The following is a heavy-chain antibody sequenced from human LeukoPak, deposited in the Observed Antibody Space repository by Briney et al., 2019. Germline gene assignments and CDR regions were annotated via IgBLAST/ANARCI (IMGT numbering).Heavy chain of an antibody. CDR2: INHSGST. CDR3: ARGRRYYESSGYSRYYYYYYMDV. CDR1: GGSFSGYY. Sequence: PSETLSLTCAVYGGSFSGYYWSWIRQPPGKGLEWIGEINHSGSTNYNPSLKSRVTISVDTSKNQFSLKLSSVTAADTAVYYCARGRRYYESSGYSRYYYYYYMDVWGKGTTVTVSS. V-gene: IGHV4-34*01. D-gene: IGHD3-22*01. J-gene: IGHJ6*03.